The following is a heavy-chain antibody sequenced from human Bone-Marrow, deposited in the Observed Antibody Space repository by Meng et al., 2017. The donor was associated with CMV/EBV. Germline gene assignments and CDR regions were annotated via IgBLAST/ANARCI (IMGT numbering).Heavy chain of an antibody. CDR1: GYTFTDYF. Sequence: ASVKVSCKASGYTFTDYFMHWVRQAPGQGLEWMGWISAYNGNTNYAQKLQGRVTMTTDTSTSTAYMELRSLRSDDTAVYYCARDLGRLATWSDILKGFDYWGQGTLVTVSS. J-gene: IGHJ4*02. CDR2: ISAYNGNT. V-gene: IGHV1-18*04. CDR3: ARDLGRLATWSDILKGFDY. D-gene: IGHD3-3*01.